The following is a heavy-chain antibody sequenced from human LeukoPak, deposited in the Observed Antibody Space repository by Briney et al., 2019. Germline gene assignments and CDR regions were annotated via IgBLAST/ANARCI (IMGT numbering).Heavy chain of an antibody. CDR3: ARDPTGSGWYRGWYFDL. Sequence: SETLSLTCTVSGGSISSYYWSWIRQPPGKGLEWIGNIYYSGSTNYNPSLKSRVTISVDTSKNQFSLKLSSVTAADTAVYYCARDPTGSGWYRGWYFDLWGRGTLVTVSS. D-gene: IGHD6-19*01. V-gene: IGHV4-59*01. J-gene: IGHJ2*01. CDR1: GGSISSYY. CDR2: IYYSGST.